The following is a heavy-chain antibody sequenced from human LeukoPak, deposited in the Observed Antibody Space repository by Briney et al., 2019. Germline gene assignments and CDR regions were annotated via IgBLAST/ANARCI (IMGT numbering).Heavy chain of an antibody. D-gene: IGHD5-18*01. CDR3: ARTPYSYGNFDY. CDR2: IYYSGST. V-gene: IGHV4-30-4*01. J-gene: IGHJ4*02. Sequence: SQTLSLTCTVSGGSISSGDYYWSWIRQPPGKGLEWIGYIYYSGSTYYNPSLKSRVTISVDTSKSQFSLKLSSVTAADTAVYYCARTPYSYGNFDYWGQGTLVTVSS. CDR1: GGSISSGDYY.